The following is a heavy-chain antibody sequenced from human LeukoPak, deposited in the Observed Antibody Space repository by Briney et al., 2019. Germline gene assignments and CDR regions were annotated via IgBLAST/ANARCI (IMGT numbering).Heavy chain of an antibody. V-gene: IGHV4-4*07. J-gene: IGHJ4*02. Sequence: SETLSLTCTVSGDSISSYTWSWTRQPAGMGLEWIGRIYSSGSTNYNPSFESRVTISVDTSKNQFSLKLSSVTAADTAVYYCARETVTIPSGEDWGQGTLVTVSS. CDR1: GDSISSYT. D-gene: IGHD4-11*01. CDR2: IYSSGST. CDR3: ARETVTIPSGED.